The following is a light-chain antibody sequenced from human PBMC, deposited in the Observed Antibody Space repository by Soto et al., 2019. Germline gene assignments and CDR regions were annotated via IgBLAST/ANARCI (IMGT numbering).Light chain of an antibody. CDR3: QQCYSSTRT. V-gene: IGKV1-39*01. CDR2: AAS. Sequence: DIQMTQSPSTLSASVGDRVTITCRASQSISTYLNWYQQKLGKAPTLLIYAASSLQSGVPSRFSGGGSGTDFTLTISSLQPEDFATYFCQQCYSSTRTFGQGTKVDIK. CDR1: QSISTY. J-gene: IGKJ1*01.